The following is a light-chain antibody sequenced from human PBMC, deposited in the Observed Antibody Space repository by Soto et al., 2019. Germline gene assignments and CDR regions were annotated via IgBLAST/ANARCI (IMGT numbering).Light chain of an antibody. V-gene: IGLV7-43*01. Sequence: QAVVTQEPSLTVSPGGTVTLTCASSTGAVTRGYYPNWFQQKPGQAPRPLIYSTNIRHSWTPARFSGSRLGGKAALRLSGVQTEDEAEYYCLVFYGGAWVFGGGTKLTVL. CDR2: STN. CDR3: LVFYGGAWV. CDR1: TGAVTRGYY. J-gene: IGLJ3*02.